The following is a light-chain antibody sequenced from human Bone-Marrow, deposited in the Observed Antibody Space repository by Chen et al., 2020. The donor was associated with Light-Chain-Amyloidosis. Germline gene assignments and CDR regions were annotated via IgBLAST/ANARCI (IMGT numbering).Light chain of an antibody. CDR1: QGISSA. Sequence: AIQLTQSPSSLSASVGDRVTITCRASQGISSALAWYQQKPGKAPKLLIYDASSLESGVPSRFSGSGSGTDFTLTISSLQPDDFATYYCQQYNSYSPWTFGQGTKVEIK. J-gene: IGKJ1*01. CDR2: DAS. CDR3: QQYNSYSPWT. V-gene: IGKV1-13*02.